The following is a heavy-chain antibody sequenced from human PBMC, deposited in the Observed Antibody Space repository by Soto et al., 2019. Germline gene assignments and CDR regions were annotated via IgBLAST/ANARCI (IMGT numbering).Heavy chain of an antibody. Sequence: QVQLVESGGGVVQPGRSLRLSCAASGFTFSSYGMHWVRQAPGKGLEWVAVISYDGSNKYYADSVKGRFTISRDNSKNTLYLQMNSLRAEDTAVYYCAKDEGGIVVVVAADIPPEGEYFQHWGQGTLVTVSS. CDR3: AKDEGGIVVVVAADIPPEGEYFQH. J-gene: IGHJ1*01. D-gene: IGHD2-15*01. CDR2: ISYDGSNK. V-gene: IGHV3-30*18. CDR1: GFTFSSYG.